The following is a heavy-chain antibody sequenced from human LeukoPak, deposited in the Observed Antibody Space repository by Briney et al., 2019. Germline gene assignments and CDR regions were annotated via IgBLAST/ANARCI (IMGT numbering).Heavy chain of an antibody. CDR3: ARDRSIVGAMEPPNWFDP. D-gene: IGHD1-26*01. J-gene: IGHJ5*02. Sequence: SETLSLTCTVSGGSISSYYWSWLRQPAGKGLEGIGRIYTSGSTNYNPSLKSRVTISVDTSKNQFSLKLSSVTAADTAVYYCARDRSIVGAMEPPNWFDPWGQGTLVTVSS. CDR2: IYTSGST. CDR1: GGSISSYY. V-gene: IGHV4-4*07.